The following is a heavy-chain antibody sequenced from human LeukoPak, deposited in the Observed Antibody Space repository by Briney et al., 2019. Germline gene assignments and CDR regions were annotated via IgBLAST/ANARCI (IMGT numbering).Heavy chain of an antibody. CDR3: ARGYYDSSGMDAFDI. Sequence: SETLSLTCTVSGGSISSYYWSWIRQPAGKGLEWIGRIYTSGSTNYNPSLKSRVTMSVDTSKNQFSLKLSSVTAADTAVYYCARGYYDSSGMDAFDIWGQGTMVTVPS. J-gene: IGHJ3*02. CDR2: IYTSGST. CDR1: GGSISSYY. V-gene: IGHV4-4*07. D-gene: IGHD3-22*01.